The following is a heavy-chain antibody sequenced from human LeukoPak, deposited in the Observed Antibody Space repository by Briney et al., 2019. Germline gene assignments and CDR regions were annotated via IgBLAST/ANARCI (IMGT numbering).Heavy chain of an antibody. CDR2: INPSGGST. CDR1: GYTFTSYG. Sequence: ASVKVSCKASGYTFTSYGISWVRQALGQGLEWMGIINPSGGSTSYAQKLQGRVTMTRDTSTSTVYMELSSLRSEDTAVSYCARDYLLVRGVIIGYWGQGTLVTVSS. J-gene: IGHJ4*02. CDR3: ARDYLLVRGVIIGY. V-gene: IGHV1-46*01. D-gene: IGHD3-10*01.